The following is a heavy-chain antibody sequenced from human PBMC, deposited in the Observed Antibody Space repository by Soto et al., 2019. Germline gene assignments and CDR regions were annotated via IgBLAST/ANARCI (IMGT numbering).Heavy chain of an antibody. CDR1: GFTFSSYS. V-gene: IGHV3-21*01. CDR2: ISSSSSYI. Sequence: EVQLVESGGGLVKPGGSLRLSCAASGFTFSSYSMNWVRQAPGKGLEWVSSISSSSSYIYYADSVKGRFTISRDNAKNSLYLQMNSLRAEDTAVYYCAREVEGRQQRTLYYYYYYMDVWGKGTTVTVSS. J-gene: IGHJ6*03. D-gene: IGHD6-13*01. CDR3: AREVEGRQQRTLYYYYYYMDV.